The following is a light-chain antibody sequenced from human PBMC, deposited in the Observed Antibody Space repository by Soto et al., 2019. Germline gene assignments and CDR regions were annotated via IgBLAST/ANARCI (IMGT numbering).Light chain of an antibody. CDR2: GAS. Sequence: EIVLTQSPGTLSLSPGQRATLSCRASQSVSSNYLAWYQQKPGQAPRLLIYGASSRATGIPDRFSGSGSGTHFVLTISNFQPEDSATYFCQQTYTNPQTFGQGTKVEIK. J-gene: IGKJ1*01. CDR3: QQTYTNPQT. CDR1: QSVSSNY. V-gene: IGKV3-20*01.